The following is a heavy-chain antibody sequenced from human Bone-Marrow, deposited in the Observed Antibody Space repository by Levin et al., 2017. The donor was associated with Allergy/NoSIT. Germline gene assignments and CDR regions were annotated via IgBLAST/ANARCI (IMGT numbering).Heavy chain of an antibody. CDR3: AKDPQYSSGLFY. D-gene: IGHD6-19*01. CDR1: GFPFDDYA. CDR2: ISWNSGSI. Sequence: LSLTCAASGFPFDDYAMHWVRPAPGKGLEWVSGISWNSGSIGYADSVKGRFTISRDNAKNSLYLQMNSLRAEDTALYYCAKDPQYSSGLFYWGQGTLVTVSS. V-gene: IGHV3-9*01. J-gene: IGHJ4*02.